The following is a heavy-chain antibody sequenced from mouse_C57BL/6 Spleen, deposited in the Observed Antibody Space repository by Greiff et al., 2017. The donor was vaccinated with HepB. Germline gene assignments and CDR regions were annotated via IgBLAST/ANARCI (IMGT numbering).Heavy chain of an antibody. CDR3: ASSSYWYFEF. J-gene: IGHJ1*03. CDR2: INPSNGGT. CDR1: GYTFTSYW. Sequence: QVQLQQSGTELVKPGASVKLSCKASGYTFTSYWMHWVKQRPGQGLEWIGKINPSNGGTNYNEKFKSKATLTVDKSSSTADMQRSSLTSEDSAVYYCASSSYWYFEFWGTGTTVTVSS. V-gene: IGHV1-53*01.